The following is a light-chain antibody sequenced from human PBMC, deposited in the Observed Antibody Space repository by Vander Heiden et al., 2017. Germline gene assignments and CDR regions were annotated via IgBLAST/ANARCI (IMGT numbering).Light chain of an antibody. CDR2: QDS. V-gene: IGLV3-1*01. CDR3: QAWDSSTDVV. J-gene: IGLJ2*01. CDR1: KVGDKY. Sequence: SYELTQPPSVSVSPGQTASITRSGDKVGDKYACWYQQKPGQSPVLVIYQDSKRPSGIPERFSGSNSGNTATLTISGTQAMDEADYYCQAWDSSTDVVFGGGTKLTVL.